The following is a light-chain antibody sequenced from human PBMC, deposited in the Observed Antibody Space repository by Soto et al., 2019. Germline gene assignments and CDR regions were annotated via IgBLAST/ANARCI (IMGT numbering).Light chain of an antibody. CDR2: GAS. CDR3: QQYGSSPWT. CDR1: QSVSSSY. V-gene: IGKV3-20*01. Sequence: EIVLTQSPGTLSLSPGERATLSCRASQSVSSSYLAWYQQKPGQAPRPLIYGASSRAIGIPDRFSGSGSGTDLTFTISRLELEDFAVYYCQQYGSSPWTFGQGTKVEIK. J-gene: IGKJ1*01.